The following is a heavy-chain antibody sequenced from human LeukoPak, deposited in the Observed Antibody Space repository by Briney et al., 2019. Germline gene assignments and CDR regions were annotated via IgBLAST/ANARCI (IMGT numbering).Heavy chain of an antibody. CDR2: IYTNGNT. D-gene: IGHD1-26*01. CDR3: ARGPDHAKVGY. J-gene: IGHJ4*02. Sequence: SQTLSLTCTVSGGSFTSGNYKWSWLRQPAGKGLEWIGRIYTNGNTDYSPSLKSRVTISIDMSKNQSFLKLSSVTAADTAVYYCARGPDHAKVGYWGQGTLVTVSS. CDR1: GGSFTSGNYK. V-gene: IGHV4-61*02.